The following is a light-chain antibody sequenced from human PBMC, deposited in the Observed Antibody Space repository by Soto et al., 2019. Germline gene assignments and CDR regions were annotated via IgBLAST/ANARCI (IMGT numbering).Light chain of an antibody. Sequence: DIQLTQSPSSLSASVGDRVTITCRASQAISSYLAWYRQKPGKVPELLIYATSTLQSGAPSRFSGSGSGTDFTLTISSLQPEDGATYGCRKYNHAASFGGGTKVEIK. CDR2: ATS. J-gene: IGKJ4*01. CDR3: RKYNHAAS. V-gene: IGKV1-27*01. CDR1: QAISSY.